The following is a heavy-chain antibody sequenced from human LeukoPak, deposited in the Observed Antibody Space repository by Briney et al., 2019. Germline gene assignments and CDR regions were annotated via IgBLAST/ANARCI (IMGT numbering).Heavy chain of an antibody. CDR1: GGXFSGYY. Sequence: SETLSLTCAVYGGXFSGYYWSWIRQPPGKGLEWIGEINHSGSTNYNPSLKSRVTISVDTSKNQFSLKLSSVTAADTAVYYCARQPSSSGWYSPFDYWGQGTLVTVSS. CDR3: ARQPSSSGWYSPFDY. V-gene: IGHV4-34*01. D-gene: IGHD6-19*01. J-gene: IGHJ4*02. CDR2: INHSGST.